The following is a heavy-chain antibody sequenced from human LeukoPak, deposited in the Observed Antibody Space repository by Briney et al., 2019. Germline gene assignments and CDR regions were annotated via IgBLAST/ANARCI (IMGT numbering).Heavy chain of an antibody. J-gene: IGHJ6*03. CDR2: IYHSGNT. CDR3: ARSGMASDPYYYYMDV. CDR1: GYSISSGYY. V-gene: IGHV4-38-2*02. Sequence: PSETLSLTCTVSGYSISSGYYWGWIRQPPGKGLEWIGNIYHSGNTYYNPSLKSRVSISVDTSKNQFSLKLSSVTAADTAVYYCARSGMASDPYYYYMDVWGKGTTVTVSS. D-gene: IGHD5-24*01.